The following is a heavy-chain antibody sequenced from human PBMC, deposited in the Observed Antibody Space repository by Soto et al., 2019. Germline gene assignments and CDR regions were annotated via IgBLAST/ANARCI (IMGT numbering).Heavy chain of an antibody. D-gene: IGHD5-18*01. J-gene: IGHJ4*02. Sequence: EVQLVESGGGLIQPGGPLGLSFAVSGFSVEANYISWVRQAPGKGLEWVSVIYDTDTTYYADSVKGRFIISRDISKNILYLQMNVLRAEDTALYYCHGYGYWGQGTLVTVSS. V-gene: IGHV3-53*01. CDR2: IYDTDTT. CDR3: HGYGY. CDR1: GFSVEANY.